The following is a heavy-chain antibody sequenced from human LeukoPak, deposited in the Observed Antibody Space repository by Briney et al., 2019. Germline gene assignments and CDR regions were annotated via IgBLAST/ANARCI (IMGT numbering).Heavy chain of an antibody. CDR3: ARGPRFLEWLPTRGGKFDY. Sequence: SETLSLTCAVSGDSINDKYRWRWVRQFPDKGLEWIGEAFRSGGTTYNPSLKSRVTISVDTSKNQFSLKLSSVTAADTAVYYCARGPRFLEWLPTRGGKFDYWGQGTLVTVSS. V-gene: IGHV4-4*02. J-gene: IGHJ4*02. CDR1: GDSINDKYR. CDR2: AFRSGGT. D-gene: IGHD3-3*01.